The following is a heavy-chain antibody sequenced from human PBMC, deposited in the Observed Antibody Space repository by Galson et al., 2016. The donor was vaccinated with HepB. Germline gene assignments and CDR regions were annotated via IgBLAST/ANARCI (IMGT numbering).Heavy chain of an antibody. CDR3: ARDGVLGDDAFDI. CDR2: FYTSGSA. V-gene: IGHV4-4*07. D-gene: IGHD3-10*01. J-gene: IGHJ3*02. CDR1: GGSISTYY. Sequence: SETLSLTCTVSGGSISTYYLNWIRQSAGKGLEWIGRFYTSGSANYNPSLKSRVTMSVDTSKNQLSLKLTSVTAADTAVYYCARDGVLGDDAFDIWGQGTMVTVTS.